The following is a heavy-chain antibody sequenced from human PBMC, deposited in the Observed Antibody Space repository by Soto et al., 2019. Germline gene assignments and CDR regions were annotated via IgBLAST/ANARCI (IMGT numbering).Heavy chain of an antibody. CDR3: ARVSGSYYYGMDV. CDR2: IYHSGST. Sequence: SETLSLTCAVSGGSISSSYWWSWVRQPPGKGLEWIGEIYHSGSTNYNTSLKSRVTISVDKSKNQFSLKVTSVTAADTAVYYCARVSGSYYYGMDVWGQGTTVT. CDR1: GGSISSSYW. V-gene: IGHV4-4*02. J-gene: IGHJ6*02.